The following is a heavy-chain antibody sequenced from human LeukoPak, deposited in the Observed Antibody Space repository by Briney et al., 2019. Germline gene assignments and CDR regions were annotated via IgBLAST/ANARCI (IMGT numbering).Heavy chain of an antibody. CDR2: IYYSGST. J-gene: IGHJ3*02. CDR3: ASTRRIDYGNAFDI. D-gene: IGHD4-17*01. Sequence: TSETLSLTCTVPGGSISSGGYYWSWIRRHPGKGLEWIGYIYYSGSTYYNPSLKSRVTISVATSKNQFSLKLSSVTAADTAVYYCASTRRIDYGNAFDIWGQGTMVTVSS. CDR1: GGSISSGGYY. V-gene: IGHV4-31*03.